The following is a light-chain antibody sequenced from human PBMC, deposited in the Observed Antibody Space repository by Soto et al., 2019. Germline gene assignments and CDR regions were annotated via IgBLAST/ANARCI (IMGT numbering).Light chain of an antibody. CDR3: TSYTSSSTPYV. CDR1: SSDVGAYTY. Sequence: LTQPASVSGSPGQSITISCAGTSSDVGAYTYVSWYQQHPGKAPKLMIYDVSNRPSGVSNRFSGSKSGNTASLTISGLQAEDEADYYCTSYTSSSTPYVFGGGTKVTVL. V-gene: IGLV2-14*01. J-gene: IGLJ1*01. CDR2: DVS.